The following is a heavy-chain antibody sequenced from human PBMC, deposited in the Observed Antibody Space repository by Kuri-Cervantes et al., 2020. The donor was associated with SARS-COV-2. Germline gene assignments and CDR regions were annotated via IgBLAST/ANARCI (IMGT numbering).Heavy chain of an antibody. CDR3: AKGTRSSGYYCGLDF. CDR2: IYTSGST. V-gene: IGHV4-4*07. Sequence: SETLSLTCTVSGGSISSYYWSWIRQPAGKGLEWIGRIYTSGSTNYNPSLKSRVTMSVDTSKNQFSLKLSSVTAADTAVYYCAKGTRSSGYYCGLDFWGQGTLVTVSS. J-gene: IGHJ4*02. CDR1: GGSISSYY. D-gene: IGHD3-22*01.